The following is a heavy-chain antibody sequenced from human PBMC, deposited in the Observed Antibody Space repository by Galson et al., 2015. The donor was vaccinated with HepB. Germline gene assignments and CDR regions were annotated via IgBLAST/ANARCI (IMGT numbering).Heavy chain of an antibody. CDR3: AKARGWDENSGYFDF. J-gene: IGHJ4*02. D-gene: IGHD3-22*01. V-gene: IGHV3-23*01. CDR2: ITGSGGTT. CDR1: GFTFRNYA. Sequence: SLRLSCATSGFTFRNYAMSWVRQAPGKGLEWVSAITGSGGTTYYADSVKGRFTISRDNSKNRLFLQMNSLRAEDTAVYHCAKARGWDENSGYFDFWGQGTLVTVSS.